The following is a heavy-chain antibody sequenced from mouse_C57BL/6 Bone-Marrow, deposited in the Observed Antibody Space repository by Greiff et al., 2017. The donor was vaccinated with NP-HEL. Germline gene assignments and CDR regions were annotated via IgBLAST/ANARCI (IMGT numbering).Heavy chain of an antibody. Sequence: QVQLKQSGPELVKPGASVKISCKASGYAFSSSWMNWVKQRPGKGLEWIGRIYPGDGDTNYNGKFKGKATLTADKTSSTAYMQLSSLISEDSAVYFCARKGGGNDYWGQGTTLTVSS. CDR3: ARKGGGNDY. CDR2: IYPGDGDT. V-gene: IGHV1-82*01. J-gene: IGHJ2*01. CDR1: GYAFSSSW.